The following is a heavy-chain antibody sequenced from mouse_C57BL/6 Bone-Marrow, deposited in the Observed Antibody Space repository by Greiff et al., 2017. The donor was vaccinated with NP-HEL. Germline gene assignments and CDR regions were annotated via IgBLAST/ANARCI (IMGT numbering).Heavy chain of an antibody. CDR1: GYTFTSYW. V-gene: IGHV1-64*01. CDR3: ARKGEGITTVVAKRGNWYFDV. Sequence: VQLQQPGAELVKPGASVKLSCKASGYTFTSYWLHWVKQRPGQGLEWIGMIHPNSGSTNYNEKFKSKATLTVDKSSSTAYMQLSSLTSEDSAVYYCARKGEGITTVVAKRGNWYFDVWGTGTTVTVSS. CDR2: IHPNSGST. D-gene: IGHD1-1*01. J-gene: IGHJ1*03.